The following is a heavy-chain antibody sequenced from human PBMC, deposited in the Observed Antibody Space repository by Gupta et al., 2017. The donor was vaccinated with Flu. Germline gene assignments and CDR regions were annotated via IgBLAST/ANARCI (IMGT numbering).Heavy chain of an antibody. J-gene: IGHJ4*02. Sequence: ELQLVESGGDLVQPGRSLTLSCLASGFNFGDYAMTWVRQAPGKGLEWVGFVRSKAFGGTTEYAASVRGRFTVLRDDSKNIAYLQMDSLKSEDTAVYFCSRGQTVVGAKYYFDFWGQGTLVTVSS. D-gene: IGHD1-26*01. CDR3: SRGQTVVGAKYYFDF. CDR2: VRSKAFGGTT. CDR1: GFNFGDYA. V-gene: IGHV3-49*04.